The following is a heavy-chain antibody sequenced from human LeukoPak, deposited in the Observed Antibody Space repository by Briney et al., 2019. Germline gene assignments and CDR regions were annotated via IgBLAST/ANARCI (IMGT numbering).Heavy chain of an antibody. D-gene: IGHD2-2*02. CDR3: AKDFSNCSSTSCYSWYFDL. Sequence: TGGSLRLSCAASGFTFSSYAMSWVRQAPGKGLEWVSAISGSGGSTYYADSVKGRFTISRDNSKNTLYLQMNSLRAEDTAVYYCAKDFSNCSSTSCYSWYFDLWGRGTLVTVSS. J-gene: IGHJ2*01. CDR2: ISGSGGST. CDR1: GFTFSSYA. V-gene: IGHV3-23*01.